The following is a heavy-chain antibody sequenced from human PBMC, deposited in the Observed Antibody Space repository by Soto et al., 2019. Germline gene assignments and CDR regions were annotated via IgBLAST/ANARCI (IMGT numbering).Heavy chain of an antibody. CDR2: VSNDGNRK. CDR1: GFTFSDSG. Sequence: QVQLVESGGGVVQPGRSLRLTCAASGFTFSDSGMHWVRQAPGKGLEWVALVSNDGNRKYYADSAKGRFTISRDKSENTLYLQMNSLRAEDTAVYYCARWVGGSMYDNSGKYDSWGQGTLVTVSS. V-gene: IGHV3-30*03. J-gene: IGHJ5*01. D-gene: IGHD3-22*01. CDR3: ARWVGGSMYDNSGKYDS.